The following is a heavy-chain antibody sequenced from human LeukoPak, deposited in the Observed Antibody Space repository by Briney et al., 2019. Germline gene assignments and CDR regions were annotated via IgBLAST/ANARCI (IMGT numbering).Heavy chain of an antibody. Sequence: NPSETLSLTCTVSGGSISSGSYYWSWIRQPAGKGLEWIGRIYTSGSTNYNPSLKSRVTISVDTSKNQFSLKLSSVTAADTAVYYCARGDYGDYAGDYWGQGTLVTVSS. CDR2: IYTSGST. CDR3: ARGDYGDYAGDY. V-gene: IGHV4-61*02. D-gene: IGHD4-17*01. J-gene: IGHJ4*02. CDR1: GGSISSGSYY.